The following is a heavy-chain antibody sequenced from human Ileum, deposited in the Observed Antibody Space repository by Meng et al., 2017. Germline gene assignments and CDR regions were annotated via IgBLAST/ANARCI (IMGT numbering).Heavy chain of an antibody. CDR3: ASRNGGDY. CDR1: GASISSVNYY. D-gene: IGHD1-1*01. J-gene: IGHJ4*02. V-gene: IGHV4-31*03. Sequence: SETLSLTCTVSGASISSVNYYWSWIRQHPGKGLEWIGFIYYTGNTPYNPSLKSRVTISVDTSKNQFSLKLNSVTAANPAVYYCASRNGGDYWGQGTLVTVSS. CDR2: IYYTGNT.